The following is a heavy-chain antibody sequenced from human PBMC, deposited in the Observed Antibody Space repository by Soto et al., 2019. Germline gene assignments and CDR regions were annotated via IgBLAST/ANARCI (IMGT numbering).Heavy chain of an antibody. V-gene: IGHV3-30*18. J-gene: IGHJ4*02. CDR3: AKGPKHYYDFWSGAYYFDY. D-gene: IGHD3-3*01. CDR2: ISYDGSNK. CDR1: GFTFSSYG. Sequence: GGSLRLSCAASGFTFSSYGMHWVRQAPGKGLEWVAVISYDGSNKYYADSVKGRFTISRDNSKNTLYLQMNSLRAEDTAVYYCAKGPKHYYDFWSGAYYFDYWGQGTLVTVSS.